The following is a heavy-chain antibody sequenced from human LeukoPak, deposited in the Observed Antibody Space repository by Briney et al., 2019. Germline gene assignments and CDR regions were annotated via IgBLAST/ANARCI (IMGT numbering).Heavy chain of an antibody. CDR1: GGSISSYY. CDR2: IYYSGST. J-gene: IGHJ4*02. CDR3: ARDPGFDY. Sequence: SETLPLTCTVSGGSISSYYWSWIRQPPGKGLEWIGYIYYSGSTNYNPSLKSRVTISVDTSKNQFSLKLSSVTAADTAVYYCARDPGFDYWGQGTLVTVSS. V-gene: IGHV4-59*01.